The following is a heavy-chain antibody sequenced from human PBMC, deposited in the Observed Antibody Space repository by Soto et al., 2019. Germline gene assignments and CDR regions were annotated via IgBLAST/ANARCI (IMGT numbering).Heavy chain of an antibody. V-gene: IGHV4-39*01. Sequence: QLQLQESGPGLVKPSETLSLTCTVSGGSISSSSYYWGWIRQPPGKGLEWIGSIYYSGSTYYNPTLKSRVTISLKTSKTPFSLKMSSVTAADTAVYYCTRTRTYCEYWGHGTLVTVSS. CDR1: GGSISSSSYY. J-gene: IGHJ4*01. CDR3: TRTRTYCEY. CDR2: IYYSGST.